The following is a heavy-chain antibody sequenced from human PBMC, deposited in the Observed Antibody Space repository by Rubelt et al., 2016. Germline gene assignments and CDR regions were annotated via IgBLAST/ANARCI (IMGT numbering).Heavy chain of an antibody. Sequence: GASVKVSCKASGYTFTSYDINWVRQATGQGLEWMGWMNPNSGNTGYAQKFQGRVTMTRNTSISTAYMELSSLRSEDTAVYYCARGSRYCSGGSCFWFDPWGQGTLVTVSS. D-gene: IGHD2-15*01. J-gene: IGHJ5*02. V-gene: IGHV1-8*01. CDR3: ARGSRYCSGGSCFWFDP. CDR1: GYTFTSYD. CDR2: MNPNSGNT.